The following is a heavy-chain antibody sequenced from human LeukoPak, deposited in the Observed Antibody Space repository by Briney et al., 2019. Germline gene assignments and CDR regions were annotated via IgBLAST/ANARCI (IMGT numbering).Heavy chain of an antibody. CDR3: AREDMVRGVTVCIGFGP. V-gene: IGHV1-2*02. J-gene: IGHJ5*02. Sequence: AAVKVSCSASAYNFTVCYMHWVRHPPAQGLEWVGWININSSGTNYAKKFQGRVTMTRDTSISTAYMELSRLRSDDTAVYYCAREDMVRGVTVCIGFGPWGQGTLVTVSS. CDR2: ININSSGT. D-gene: IGHD3-10*01. CDR1: AYNFTVCY.